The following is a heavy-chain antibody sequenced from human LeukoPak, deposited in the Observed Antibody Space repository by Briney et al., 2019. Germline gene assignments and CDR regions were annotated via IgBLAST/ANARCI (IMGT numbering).Heavy chain of an antibody. CDR1: GYTFSGYY. Sequence: AASVKVSCKASGYTFSGYYMHWVRQAPGQGLEWMGWINPNSGGTKYAQKFQGRVTMTRDTSISTAYMELSRLRSDDTALYYCARGSIVGVTAAEFDYWGQGTLVTVSS. V-gene: IGHV1-2*02. CDR2: INPNSGGT. J-gene: IGHJ4*02. CDR3: ARGSIVGVTAAEFDY. D-gene: IGHD1-26*01.